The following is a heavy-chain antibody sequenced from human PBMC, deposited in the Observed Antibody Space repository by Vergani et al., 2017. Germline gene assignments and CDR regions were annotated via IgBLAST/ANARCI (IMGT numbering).Heavy chain of an antibody. D-gene: IGHD1-1*01. Sequence: QVQLQESGPGLVKPSETLSLTCTVSGSSISSYYWSWIRQPPGKGLEWIGYIYYSGSTNYNPSLKSRVTISVDTSKNQFSLKLSSVTAADTAVYYCARWNRDAFDIWGQGTMVTVSS. CDR3: ARWNRDAFDI. J-gene: IGHJ3*02. CDR1: GSSISSYY. V-gene: IGHV4-59*01. CDR2: IYYSGST.